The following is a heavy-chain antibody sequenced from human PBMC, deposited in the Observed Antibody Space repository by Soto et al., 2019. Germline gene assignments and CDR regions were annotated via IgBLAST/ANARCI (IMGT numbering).Heavy chain of an antibody. J-gene: IGHJ4*02. CDR2: IYHSGST. CDR3: ASAGDQNSDYFDY. Sequence: QVQLQESGPGLVKPSGTLSLTCAVSNGSISSSNWWSWVRQPPGKGLGWIGEIYHSGSTNYNPSLKSRVTMSVDKSKNQVSLKLSSVTAADTAVYYCASAGDQNSDYFDYWGQGTLVTVSS. V-gene: IGHV4-4*02. D-gene: IGHD3-16*01. CDR1: NGSISSSNW.